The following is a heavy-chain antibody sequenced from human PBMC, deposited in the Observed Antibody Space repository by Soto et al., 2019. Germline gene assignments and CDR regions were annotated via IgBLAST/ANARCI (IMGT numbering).Heavy chain of an antibody. CDR2: MNPNSGNT. CDR1: GYTFTSYD. J-gene: IGHJ5*02. CDR3: ARGGTFGVVKDDWFDP. D-gene: IGHD3-3*01. V-gene: IGHV1-8*01. Sequence: QVQLVQSGAEVKKPGASVKVSCKASGYTFTSYDINWVRQATGQGLEWMGWMNPNSGNTGYAQKFEGRVTMTRNTSISTAYMELSSLRSEDTAVYYCARGGTFGVVKDDWFDPWGQGTLVTVSS.